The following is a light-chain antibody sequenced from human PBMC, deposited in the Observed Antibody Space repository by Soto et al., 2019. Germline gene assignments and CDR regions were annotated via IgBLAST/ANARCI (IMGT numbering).Light chain of an antibody. CDR2: AAS. V-gene: IGKV1-39*01. Sequence: DIQMTQSPSSLSASVGDRVTITCRASQSISSYLNWYQQKPGKAPKLLIYAASSLLNGVPSRFSGSGSGTDFTLTISSLQPEAFATYYCQQSYSSLFTFGPGTKVAI. J-gene: IGKJ3*01. CDR1: QSISSY. CDR3: QQSYSSLFT.